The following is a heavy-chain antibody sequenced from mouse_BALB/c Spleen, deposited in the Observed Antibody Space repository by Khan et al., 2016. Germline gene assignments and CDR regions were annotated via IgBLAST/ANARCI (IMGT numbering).Heavy chain of an antibody. D-gene: IGHD3-1*01. J-gene: IGHJ2*01. CDR1: GYSITSHYT. Sequence: EVQLQESGPDLVKPSQSLSLTCTVTGYSITSHYTWHWIRHFPGNKLEWMGYINYSGSTNYNPFLKSRFSITRDTSKNQFFLQLSSVTADDTATYCCATSSSGYWYYFDYWGQGTTLTVSS. CDR3: ATSSSGYWYYFDY. CDR2: INYSGST. V-gene: IGHV3-1*02.